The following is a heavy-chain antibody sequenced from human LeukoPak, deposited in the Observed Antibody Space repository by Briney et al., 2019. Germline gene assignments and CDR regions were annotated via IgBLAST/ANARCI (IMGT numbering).Heavy chain of an antibody. D-gene: IGHD3-3*01. CDR1: GGSISSYY. CDR3: ARDLFGVVSNHYYMDV. V-gene: IGHV4-59*01. Sequence: SETLSLTCTVSGGSISSYYWSWIRQPPGKGLEWIGYIYYSGSTNYNPSLKSRVTISVDTSKNQFSLKLSSVTAADTAVYYCARDLFGVVSNHYYMDVWGKGTTVTVSS. J-gene: IGHJ6*03. CDR2: IYYSGST.